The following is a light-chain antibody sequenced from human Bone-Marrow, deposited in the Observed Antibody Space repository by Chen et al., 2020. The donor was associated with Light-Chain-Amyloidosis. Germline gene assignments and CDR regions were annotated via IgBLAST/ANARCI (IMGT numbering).Light chain of an antibody. CDR2: RDS. CDR1: SSNIGSET. V-gene: IGLV1-44*01. CDR3: SAWDDSLNSWV. J-gene: IGLJ3*02. Sequence: QSALTQPPSASGAPGQRVTISCSGSSSNIGSETVNWYQLLPGTAPKLLIYRDSLRPPGVPDRLSGSKSGTSASLAISGLQSGDEGDYYRSAWDDSLNSWVFGGGTRLTVL.